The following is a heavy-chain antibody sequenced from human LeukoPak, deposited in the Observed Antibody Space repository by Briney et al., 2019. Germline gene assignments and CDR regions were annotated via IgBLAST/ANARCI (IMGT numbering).Heavy chain of an antibody. Sequence: GGSLRLSCAASGFTFSIYSMNWVRQAPGKGLEWVSSISSSSYIYYADSVKGRFTISRDNAKNSLYLQMNSLRAEDTAVYYCARGGVGATIIRAFDIWGQGTMVTVSS. V-gene: IGHV3-21*04. CDR2: ISSSSYI. J-gene: IGHJ3*02. CDR3: ARGGVGATIIRAFDI. CDR1: GFTFSIYS. D-gene: IGHD1-26*01.